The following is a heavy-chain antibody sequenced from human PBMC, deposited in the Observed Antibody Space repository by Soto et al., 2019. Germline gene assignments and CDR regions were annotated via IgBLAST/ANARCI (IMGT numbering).Heavy chain of an antibody. CDR3: VSGIDEEDGAAAPWFCCEN. CDR2: ISSSGDYL. V-gene: IGHV3-21*01. CDR1: GFTFRRNN. J-gene: IGHJ4*02. Sequence: PGGSLTLSRAASGFTFRRNNMNWLRQAPGKGLEWVASISSSGDYLYYADSVKGRFIISRDNLQNSLCLQMDNLRADDTAGDYCVSGIDEEDGAAAPWFCCENWGQGT. D-gene: IGHD6-25*01.